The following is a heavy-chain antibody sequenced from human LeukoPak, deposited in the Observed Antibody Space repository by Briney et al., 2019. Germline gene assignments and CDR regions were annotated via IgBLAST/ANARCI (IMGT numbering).Heavy chain of an antibody. D-gene: IGHD3-22*01. Sequence: PGGSLRLSCAAPGFTVSSNYMSWVRQAPGKGLEWVSVIYSGGSTYYADSVKGRFTISRDNSKNTLYLQMNSLRAEDTAVYYCARVDYYDIYFDYWGQGTLVTVSS. CDR3: ARVDYYDIYFDY. CDR1: GFTVSSNY. V-gene: IGHV3-53*01. J-gene: IGHJ4*02. CDR2: IYSGGST.